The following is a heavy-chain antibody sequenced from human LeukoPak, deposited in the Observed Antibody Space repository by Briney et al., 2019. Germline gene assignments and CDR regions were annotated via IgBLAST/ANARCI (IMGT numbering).Heavy chain of an antibody. CDR2: IYYSGST. J-gene: IGHJ5*02. D-gene: IGHD3-3*01. CDR3: ARYGEAGIRIFGVVKPIKNLFDP. CDR1: GGSISSYY. V-gene: IGHV4-59*01. Sequence: SETLSLTCTVSGGSISSYYWSWIRQPPWKGLEWIGYIYYSGSTNYNPSLKSRVTISVDTSKNQFSLKLSSVTAADTAVYYCARYGEAGIRIFGVVKPIKNLFDPWGQGTLVTVSS.